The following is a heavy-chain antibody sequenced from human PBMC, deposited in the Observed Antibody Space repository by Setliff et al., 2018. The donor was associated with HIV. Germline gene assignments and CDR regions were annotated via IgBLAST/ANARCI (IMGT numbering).Heavy chain of an antibody. D-gene: IGHD3-22*01. J-gene: IGHJ4*02. CDR3: ATIVESSGYLGGNYFDF. CDR2: VSSRGDT. Sequence: SETLSLTCTVSDSGTYYWSWIRQPAGKGLEWIGRVSSRGDTNYNPSLKSRVTMSVDTSKNEISLKVSSVTAADTAVYYCATIVESSGYLGGNYFDFWGRGSLVTVSS. V-gene: IGHV4-4*07. CDR1: DSGTYY.